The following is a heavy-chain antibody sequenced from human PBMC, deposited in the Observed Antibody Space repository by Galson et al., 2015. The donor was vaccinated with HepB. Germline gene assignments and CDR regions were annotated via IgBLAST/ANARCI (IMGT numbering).Heavy chain of an antibody. Sequence: SLRLSCAASGFTFSSYAMSWVRQAPGKGLEWVSAISGSGGSTYYADSVKGRFTISRDNSKNTLYLQMNCLRAEDTAVYYCATRGNALVVVPAATIDYWGQGTLVTVSS. CDR3: ATRGNALVVVPAATIDY. J-gene: IGHJ4*02. D-gene: IGHD2-2*01. CDR1: GFTFSSYA. CDR2: ISGSGGST. V-gene: IGHV3-23*01.